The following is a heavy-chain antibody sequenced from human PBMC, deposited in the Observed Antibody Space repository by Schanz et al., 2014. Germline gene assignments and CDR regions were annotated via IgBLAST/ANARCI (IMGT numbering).Heavy chain of an antibody. CDR3: AKGVGGGLLLGSTFDN. Sequence: EVLLLESGGRVERPGGSLRLSCAASGFIFDDYGMSWVRQVPGKGLEWVSGINWNGGDTSYADSVKGRFTISRDNSKNTVYLEMNNVRVDDTAVYYCAKGVGGGLLLGSTFDNWGQGTMVTVPS. V-gene: IGHV3-20*04. CDR2: INWNGGDT. J-gene: IGHJ3*02. D-gene: IGHD3-16*01. CDR1: GFIFDDYG.